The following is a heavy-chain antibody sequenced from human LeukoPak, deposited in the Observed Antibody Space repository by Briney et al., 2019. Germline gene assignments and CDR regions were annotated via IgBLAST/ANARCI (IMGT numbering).Heavy chain of an antibody. CDR2: IYTSEST. Sequence: PSETLSLTCSVSGGSISSSNYYWSWIRQPAGKGLEWIGRIYTSESTNYNPSLKSRVTISVDTSKNQFSLKLSSVTAADTAVYYCARALGGVVLSGWDWGQGTLVTVSS. D-gene: IGHD2-15*01. CDR1: GGSISSSNYY. J-gene: IGHJ4*02. V-gene: IGHV4-61*02. CDR3: ARALGGVVLSGWD.